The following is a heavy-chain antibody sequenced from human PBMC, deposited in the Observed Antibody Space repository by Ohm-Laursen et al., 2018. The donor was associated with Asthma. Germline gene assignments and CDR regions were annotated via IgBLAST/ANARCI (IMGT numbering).Heavy chain of an antibody. CDR3: AVRATSAGFDV. CDR2: ISTASTFI. V-gene: IGHV3-21*01. CDR1: GYTFSRYS. J-gene: IGHJ6*02. Sequence: GSLRLSCAASGYTFSRYSIHWIRQAPGKGLEWVASISTASTFIYYADSVRGRFTISGDNAKNSLYLQMNSLRAQDTAVYYCAVRATSAGFDVWGQGTTVTVSS.